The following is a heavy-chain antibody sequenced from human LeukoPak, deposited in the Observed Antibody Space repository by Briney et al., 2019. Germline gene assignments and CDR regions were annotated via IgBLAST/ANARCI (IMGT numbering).Heavy chain of an antibody. CDR2: INHSGST. D-gene: IGHD5-18*01. Sequence: PSETLSLTCAVYGGSFSGYYWSWIRQPPGKGLEWIGEINHSGSTNYNPSLKSRVTISVDTSKNQFSLKLSSVTAADTAVYYCATVRGYSHWSWGQGTLVTVSS. CDR1: GGSFSGYY. V-gene: IGHV4-34*01. J-gene: IGHJ5*02. CDR3: ATVRGYSHWS.